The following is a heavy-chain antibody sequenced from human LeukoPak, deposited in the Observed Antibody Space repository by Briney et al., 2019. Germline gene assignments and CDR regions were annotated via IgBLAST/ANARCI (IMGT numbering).Heavy chain of an antibody. CDR2: IYYSGST. V-gene: IGHV4-59*08. D-gene: IGHD6-6*01. CDR1: GGSISSYY. J-gene: IGHJ5*02. CDR3: ARSFLTQLAHNWFDP. Sequence: KSSETLSLTCTVSGGSISSYYWSWIRQPPGKGLEWVGYIYYSGSTNYNPSLKSRVTTSVDTSKNQFSLKLSSVTAADTAVYYCARSFLTQLAHNWFDPWGQGTLVTVSS.